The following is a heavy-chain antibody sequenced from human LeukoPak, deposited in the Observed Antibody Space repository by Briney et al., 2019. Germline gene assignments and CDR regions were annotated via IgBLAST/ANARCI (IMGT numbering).Heavy chain of an antibody. CDR3: ARGRRGEYDFYYYYMDV. D-gene: IGHD2-2*01. CDR1: GGSFSGYY. CDR2: INHSGST. V-gene: IGHV4-34*01. Sequence: KPSETLSLTCAVYGGSFSGYYWSWIRQPPGKGLEWIGEINHSGSTNYNPSLKSRVTISVDKSKNHFSLSLSSVTAADTAVYYCARGRRGEYDFYYYYMDVWGKGTTVTVSS. J-gene: IGHJ6*03.